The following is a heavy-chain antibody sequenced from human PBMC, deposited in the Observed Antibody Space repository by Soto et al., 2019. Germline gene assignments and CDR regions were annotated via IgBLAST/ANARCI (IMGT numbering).Heavy chain of an antibody. Sequence: QVQLVESGGGLVKPGGSLRLSCAASGFTFSDYYMTWIRQGPGEGLEWVSYISSSGTTIYYADSVKGRFTISRDNAKSSLYLQMHSLRADDTAVYYCARAIYSELGWFDPWGRGTLVTVSS. CDR1: GFTFSDYY. J-gene: IGHJ5*02. V-gene: IGHV3-11*01. CDR3: ARAIYSELGWFDP. CDR2: ISSSGTTI. D-gene: IGHD2-21*01.